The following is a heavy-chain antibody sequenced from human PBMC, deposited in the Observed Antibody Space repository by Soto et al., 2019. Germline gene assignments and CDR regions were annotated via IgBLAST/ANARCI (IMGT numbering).Heavy chain of an antibody. CDR1: GYTFTEYD. J-gene: IGHJ4*02. V-gene: IGHV1-8*01. D-gene: IGHD1-1*01. Sequence: ASVKVSCKTSGYTFTEYDLNWVRQAPGQGLEYMGWVSPENRNAGYAPQFRGRVSMTTDTSISTAYLELTTLTCEDTAVYYCEVTTGFWGQGTMVTVSS. CDR2: VSPENRNA. CDR3: EVTTGF.